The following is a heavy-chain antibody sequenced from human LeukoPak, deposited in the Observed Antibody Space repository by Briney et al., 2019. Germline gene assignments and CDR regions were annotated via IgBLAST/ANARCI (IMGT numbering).Heavy chain of an antibody. V-gene: IGHV3-23*01. CDR1: GFTFSSYA. D-gene: IGHD3-10*01. CDR2: LSGSGGST. CDR3: AKDFWFGELFLSYFQH. Sequence: PGGSLRLSCAASGFTFSSYAMSWLRQAPGKGLEWVSALSGSGGSTYYADSVKGRFTISRDNSKNTLYLQMNSLRAEDTAVYYCAKDFWFGELFLSYFQHWGQGTLVTVSS. J-gene: IGHJ1*01.